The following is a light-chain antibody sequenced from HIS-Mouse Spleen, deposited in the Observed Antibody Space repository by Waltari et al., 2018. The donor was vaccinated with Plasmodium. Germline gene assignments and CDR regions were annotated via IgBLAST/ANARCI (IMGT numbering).Light chain of an antibody. CDR3: QVWDSSTVV. CDR1: NIGSKN. CDR2: RDS. V-gene: IGLV3-9*01. Sequence: SYELTQPLSVSVALGQTARITCGGTNIGSKNVHWYQKSPGQAPVLVIYRDSNRPSGIPERFSGSNSGNTATLTISRAQAGDEADYYCQVWDSSTVVFGGGTKLTVL. J-gene: IGLJ2*01.